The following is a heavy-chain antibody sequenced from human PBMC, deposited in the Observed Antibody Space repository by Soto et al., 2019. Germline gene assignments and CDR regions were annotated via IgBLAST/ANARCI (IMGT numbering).Heavy chain of an antibody. V-gene: IGHV1-18*04. CDR3: ARDGPVIPPRSWFDP. CDR1: SYTFTSYG. J-gene: IGHJ5*02. CDR2: ISAYNDNT. Sequence: QVQLVQSGAEVKKPGAAVKVSCKASSYTFTSYGISWVRQAPGQGLEWMGWISAYNDNTNYAQKFQGTVTMTMDTSTSTAYMELRSLRSDDTAVYYCARDGPVIPPRSWFDPWGQGTLVTVSS. D-gene: IGHD3-16*02.